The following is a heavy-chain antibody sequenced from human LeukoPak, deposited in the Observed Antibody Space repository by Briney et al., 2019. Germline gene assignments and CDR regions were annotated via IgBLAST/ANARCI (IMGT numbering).Heavy chain of an antibody. CDR2: IYHSGST. V-gene: IGHV4-4*02. CDR1: GGSISSSNW. CDR3: ARGCARFLRYFDWLPLGPGQNNWFDP. J-gene: IGHJ5*02. D-gene: IGHD3-9*01. Sequence: SETLSLTCAVSGGSISSSNWWSWVRQPPGKGLEWIGEIYHSGSTNYNPSLKSRVTISVDKSKNQFSLKLSSVTAADTAVYYCARGCARFLRYFDWLPLGPGQNNWFDPWGQGTLVTVSS.